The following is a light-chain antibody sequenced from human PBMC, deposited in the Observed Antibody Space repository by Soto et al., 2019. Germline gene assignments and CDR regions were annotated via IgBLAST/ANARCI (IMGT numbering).Light chain of an antibody. Sequence: ATQRISRSLPWYQTKXVKPPKRLLYDASXLETGVPSSFRGSGSGTDFTLTISSMQPDDFETYYCQQYHSYAETFGQGTMV. CDR3: QQYHSYAET. CDR1: QRISRS. J-gene: IGKJ1*01. V-gene: IGKV1-5*01. CDR2: DAS.